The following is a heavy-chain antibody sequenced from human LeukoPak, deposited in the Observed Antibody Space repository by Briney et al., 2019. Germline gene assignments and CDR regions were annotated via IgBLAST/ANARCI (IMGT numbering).Heavy chain of an antibody. J-gene: IGHJ4*02. CDR1: GFSFSSYV. D-gene: IGHD4-11*01. CDR3: AKGKYSYKMYVFEY. CDR2: ISGSGGNT. V-gene: IGHV3-23*01. Sequence: GGSLRLSCAVSGFSFSSYVMSWVRQAPGQGLQWVSGISGSGGNTFYADSVKGRFTISRDNSKNTLYLQMNSLRAEDTAVYYCAKGKYSYKMYVFEYWGQGTLVTVSS.